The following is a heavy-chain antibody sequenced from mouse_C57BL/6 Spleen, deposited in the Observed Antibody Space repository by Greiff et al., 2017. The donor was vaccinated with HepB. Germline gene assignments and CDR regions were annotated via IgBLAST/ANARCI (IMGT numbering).Heavy chain of an antibody. V-gene: IGHV10-1*01. Sequence: EAGGGLVQPKGSLKLSCAASGFSFNTYAMNWVRQAPGKGLEWVARIRSKSNNYATYYADSVKDRFTISRDDSESMLYLQMNNLKTEDTAMYYCVRGGTTVYAMDYWGQGTSVTVSS. J-gene: IGHJ4*01. D-gene: IGHD1-1*01. CDR2: IRSKSNNYAT. CDR1: GFSFNTYA. CDR3: VRGGTTVYAMDY.